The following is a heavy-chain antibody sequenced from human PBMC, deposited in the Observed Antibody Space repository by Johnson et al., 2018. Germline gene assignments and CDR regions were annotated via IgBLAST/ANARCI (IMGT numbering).Heavy chain of an antibody. CDR3: TRDLAPRLIVVVYNNFRH. D-gene: IGHD3-22*01. CDR1: GFTFNNYW. J-gene: IGHJ1*01. Sequence: VQLVESGGGLVQPGGSLRLSCATSGFTFNNYWMSWVRQAPGKGLEWVANIKQDGSEKYYVDSMKGRFTISRDNAKNSRCLQMNSLRAEDTAVYYCTRDLAPRLIVVVYNNFRHWGQGTLVTVSS. V-gene: IGHV3-7*01. CDR2: IKQDGSEK.